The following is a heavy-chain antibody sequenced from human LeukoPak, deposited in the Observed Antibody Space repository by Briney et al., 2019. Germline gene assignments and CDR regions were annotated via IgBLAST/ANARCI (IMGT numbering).Heavy chain of an antibody. J-gene: IGHJ6*03. CDR1: GGTFSSYA. Sequence: SVKVSCKASGGTFSSYAISWVRQAPGQGLEWMGGIIPIFGTANYAQKFQGRVTITADKSTSTAYMELSSLRSEDTAVYYCARVAAEVVGVPGAIGFGWLRRDYYYMDVWGKGTTVTVSS. V-gene: IGHV1-69*06. CDR2: IIPIFGTA. D-gene: IGHD2-2*02. CDR3: ARVAAEVVGVPGAIGFGWLRRDYYYMDV.